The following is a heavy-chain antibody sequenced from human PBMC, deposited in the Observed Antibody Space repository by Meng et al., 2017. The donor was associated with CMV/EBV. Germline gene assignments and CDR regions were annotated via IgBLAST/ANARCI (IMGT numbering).Heavy chain of an antibody. CDR1: GYTFTGYY. D-gene: IGHD4-11*01. J-gene: IGHJ5*02. Sequence: QGQRVQSVAEVKKPGAPVKVSCKASGYTFTGYYMHRVRQAPGQGLEWMGWINPNSGGTNYAQKFQGRVTMTRDTSISTAYMELSRLRSDDTAVYYCARGPLGEYSNYDAPWGRGTLVTVSS. V-gene: IGHV1-2*02. CDR2: INPNSGGT. CDR3: ARGPLGEYSNYDAP.